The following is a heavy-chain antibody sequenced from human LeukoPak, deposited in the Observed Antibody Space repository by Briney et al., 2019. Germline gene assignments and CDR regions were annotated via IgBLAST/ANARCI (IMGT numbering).Heavy chain of an antibody. V-gene: IGHV4-39*02. CDR1: GGSISSSSYY. CDR3: AKDRVNVVIVAALDN. CDR2: IYYSGST. J-gene: IGHJ4*02. Sequence: SETLSLTCTVSGGSISSSSYYWGWIRQPPGKGLEWIGSIYYSGSTYYNPSLKSRVTISVDTSKNQFSLKLSSVTAADTAVYYCAKDRVNVVIVAALDNWGQGTLVTVSS. D-gene: IGHD2/OR15-2a*01.